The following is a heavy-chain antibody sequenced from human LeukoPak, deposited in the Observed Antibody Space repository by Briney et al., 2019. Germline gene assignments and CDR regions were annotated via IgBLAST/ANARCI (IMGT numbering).Heavy chain of an antibody. J-gene: IGHJ4*02. V-gene: IGHV3-23*01. CDR1: GFTFSSYA. CDR3: AKGVVSYDSSGYYWD. CDR2: ISGSGGST. D-gene: IGHD3-22*01. Sequence: GGSLRLSCAASGFTFSSYAMSWVRQAPGKGLEWVSAISGSGGSTYYADSVKGRFTISRENSKNTLYLQMNSLRAEDTAVYYCAKGVVSYDSSGYYWDWGQGTLVTVSS.